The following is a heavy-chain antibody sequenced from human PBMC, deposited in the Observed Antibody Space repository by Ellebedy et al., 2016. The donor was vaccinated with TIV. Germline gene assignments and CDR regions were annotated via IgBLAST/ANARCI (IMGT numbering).Heavy chain of an antibody. CDR2: ITHSGST. CDR1: GGSFSKYY. J-gene: IGHJ3*01. V-gene: IGHV4-34*01. CDR3: KCVVVTDTRTFDL. Sequence: MPSETLSLTCAVYGGSFSKYYWSWIRQPPGKGLEWIGEITHSGSTYYNPYLKSRVTISVETSRNHFSLKLNSMTAADTAVYYCKCVVVTDTRTFDLWGQGTMVTVSS. D-gene: IGHD2-21*02.